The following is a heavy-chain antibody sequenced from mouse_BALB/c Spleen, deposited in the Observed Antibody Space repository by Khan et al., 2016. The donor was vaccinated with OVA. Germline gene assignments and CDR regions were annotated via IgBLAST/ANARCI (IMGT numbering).Heavy chain of an antibody. D-gene: IGHD1-1*01. V-gene: IGHV3-8*02. CDR1: GDSITSGF. CDR2: VTYSGNT. CDR3: ARAYSSCTMDY. J-gene: IGHJ4*01. Sequence: EVQLVESGPSLVKPSQTLSLTCSVTGDSITSGFWNWIRKFPGNKFEYMGYVTYSGNTYYNPSLKSRISITRDTSKSQYYLQLNSVTTEDTATYFCARAYSSCTMDYWGQGTSVTVSS.